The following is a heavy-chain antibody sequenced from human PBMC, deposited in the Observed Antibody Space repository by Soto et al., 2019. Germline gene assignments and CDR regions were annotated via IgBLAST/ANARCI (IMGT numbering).Heavy chain of an antibody. D-gene: IGHD3-10*01. CDR2: ISYDGSNK. CDR3: VGGQYYFDY. J-gene: IGHJ4*02. V-gene: IGHV3-30*03. Sequence: QVQLVESGGGVGQPGRSLRLSCAASGFPFTTYGMYWVREGPGKGLEWVAVISYDGSNKFYADSVKGRFTISRDNSKNTLYLQMNSLRPEDTALYYCVGGQYYFDYRGQGTLVIVSS. CDR1: GFPFTTYG.